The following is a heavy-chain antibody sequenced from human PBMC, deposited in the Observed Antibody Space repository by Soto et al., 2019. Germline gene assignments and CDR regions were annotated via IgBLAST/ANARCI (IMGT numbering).Heavy chain of an antibody. CDR1: GVTCSSFA. Sequence: RVSCGAAGVTCSSFAMSCVSQAPGKGLEWVSGIVDSGGSTYYADSVKGRFTTSRDNSKNTLYLQMNSLRAEDTAVYYCAKDRWVAAISSFDYWGPGTLVTVSS. J-gene: IGHJ4*01. CDR2: IVDSGGST. V-gene: IGHV3-23*01. D-gene: IGHD2-15*01. CDR3: AKDRWVAAISSFDY.